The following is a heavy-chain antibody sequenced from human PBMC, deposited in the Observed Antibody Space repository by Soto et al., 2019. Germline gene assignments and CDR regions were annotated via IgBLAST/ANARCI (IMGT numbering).Heavy chain of an antibody. V-gene: IGHV1-8*01. Sequence: ASVKVSCKASGYTFTSYDITWVRPATGQGLEWMGWMNPNSGNTGYAQKLQGRVTMTRNTSISTAYMELSSLRSEDTAVYYCARTISMRFGFRLASNWGFIYWGQGTLVTVSS. CDR2: MNPNSGNT. CDR1: GYTFTSYD. CDR3: ARTISMRFGFRLASNWGFIY. D-gene: IGHD7-27*01. J-gene: IGHJ4*02.